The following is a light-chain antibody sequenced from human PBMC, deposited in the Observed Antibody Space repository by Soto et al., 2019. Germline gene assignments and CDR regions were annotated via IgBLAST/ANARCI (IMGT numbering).Light chain of an antibody. CDR2: GAS. CDR3: QYYGSSLWT. CDR1: QSVSSSY. Sequence: EIVLTQSPGTLSLSPGEIATLYFSASQSVSSSYLAWYQQKPGQAPRLLIYGASSRATGIPDRFSGSGSGTDFTLTISRLEPEDFAVYYCQYYGSSLWTFGQGTKVDI. J-gene: IGKJ1*01. V-gene: IGKV3-20*01.